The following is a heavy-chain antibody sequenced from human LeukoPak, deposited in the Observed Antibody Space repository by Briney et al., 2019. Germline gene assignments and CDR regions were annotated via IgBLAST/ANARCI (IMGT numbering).Heavy chain of an antibody. J-gene: IGHJ2*01. D-gene: IGHD4-17*01. V-gene: IGHV4-61*08. CDR3: ARRDPLTVTTKRYFDL. CDR2: IYYSGST. Sequence: PSETLSLTCTVSGGSISSGGYYWSWIRQHPGRGLEWIGYIYYSGSTNYNPSLKSRVTTSVDTSKNQFSLKLSSVTAADTAVYYCARRDPLTVTTKRYFDLWGRGTLVTVSS. CDR1: GGSISSGGYY.